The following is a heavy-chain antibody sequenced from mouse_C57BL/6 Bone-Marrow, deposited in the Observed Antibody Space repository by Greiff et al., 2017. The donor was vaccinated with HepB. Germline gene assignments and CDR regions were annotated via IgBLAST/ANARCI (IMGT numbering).Heavy chain of an antibody. J-gene: IGHJ3*01. Sequence: QVQLKESGAELVKPGASVKMSCKASGYTFTTYPIEWMKQNHGKSLEWIGNFHPYNDDTKYNEKFKGKATLTVEKSSSTVYLELSRLTSDDSAVYYCATSAPFYGGFAYWGQGTLVTVSA. CDR1: GYTFTTYP. V-gene: IGHV1-47*01. CDR2: FHPYNDDT. CDR3: ATSAPFYGGFAY. D-gene: IGHD1-1*02.